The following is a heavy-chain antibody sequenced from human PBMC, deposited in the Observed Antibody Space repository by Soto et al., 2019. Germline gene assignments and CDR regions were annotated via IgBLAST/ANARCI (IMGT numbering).Heavy chain of an antibody. CDR2: ISYDGSNK. J-gene: IGHJ4*02. CDR3: ARASNGWYSDY. V-gene: IGHV3-30-3*01. Sequence: QVQLVESGGGVVQPGRSLRLSCAASGFTFSSYAMHWVRQAPGKGLEWVAVISYDGSNKYYADSVKGRFTSSRDNSKNTLYLQLNSLRAEDTAVGYCARASNGWYSDYWGQGTLVSVSS. D-gene: IGHD6-19*01. CDR1: GFTFSSYA.